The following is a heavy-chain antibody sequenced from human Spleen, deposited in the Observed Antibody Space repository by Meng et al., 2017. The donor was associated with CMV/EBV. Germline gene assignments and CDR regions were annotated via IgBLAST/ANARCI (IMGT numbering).Heavy chain of an antibody. D-gene: IGHD3-3*01. CDR1: GGSFDGYF. CDR3: AAAIYDSPDWFGP. Sequence: AVSGGSFDGYFWSWIRQPPGKGLEWIGEIDHSGSTNYTPSLKSRVTISVDTSKNHFSLKMSSVTAADTAVYYCAAAIYDSPDWFGPWGQGTLVTVSS. V-gene: IGHV4-34*01. CDR2: IDHSGST. J-gene: IGHJ5*02.